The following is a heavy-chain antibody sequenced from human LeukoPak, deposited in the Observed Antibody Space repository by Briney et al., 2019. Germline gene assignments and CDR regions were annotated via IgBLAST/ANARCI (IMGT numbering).Heavy chain of an antibody. Sequence: ASVKVSCKASGYPITNYGITWVRQAPGQGLEWMGWISPYNGNTNYAQKLQDRVTMTTDTSTSTAYMELRSLRSDDTALYYCATEGGWQPTDYGDHVYWGQGTLVTVSS. V-gene: IGHV1-18*01. CDR2: ISPYNGNT. CDR3: ATEGGWQPTDYGDHVY. J-gene: IGHJ4*02. CDR1: GYPITNYG. D-gene: IGHD4-17*01.